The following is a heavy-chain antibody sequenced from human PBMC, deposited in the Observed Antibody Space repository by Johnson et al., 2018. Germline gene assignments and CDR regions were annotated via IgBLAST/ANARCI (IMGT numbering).Heavy chain of an antibody. V-gene: IGHV3-30*18. CDR2: ISHDGSNK. CDR3: AKAVSTYYSDRVDVFDI. D-gene: IGHD3-22*01. CDR1: GFSFSSYG. Sequence: QVQLVQSGGGVVQPGRSLRLSCAASGFSFSSYGIHWVRQAPGKGLGWVAGISHDGSNKYYADSVKGRFTISRDNSTNTLYLQMNSLRVEDTAVYHCAKAVSTYYSDRVDVFDIWGQGTMVTVSS. J-gene: IGHJ3*02.